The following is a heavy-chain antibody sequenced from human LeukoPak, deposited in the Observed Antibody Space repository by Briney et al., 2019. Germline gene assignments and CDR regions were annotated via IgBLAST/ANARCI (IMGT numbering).Heavy chain of an antibody. V-gene: IGHV4-61*01. CDR2: IYYSGST. Sequence: SETLSLTCTVSGDSISSSSYYWGWIRQPPGKGLEWIGYIYYSGSTNYNPSLKSRVTISVDTSKNQFSLKLSSVTAADTAVYYCARDVGDEGAFDIWGQGTMVTVSS. D-gene: IGHD1-26*01. J-gene: IGHJ3*02. CDR1: GDSISSSSYY. CDR3: ARDVGDEGAFDI.